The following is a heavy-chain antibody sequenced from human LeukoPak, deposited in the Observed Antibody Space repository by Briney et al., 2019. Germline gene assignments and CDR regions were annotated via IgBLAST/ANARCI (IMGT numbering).Heavy chain of an antibody. CDR1: GFTLTSYS. Sequence: GGSLRLSCAASGFTLTSYSMNWVRQAPGKGLEWVSSISSSSSYIYYADSVKGRFTISRDNAKNSLYLQMNSLIAEDTAVYYCARVLGGYCSGGSCYRGFYYYYYYMDVWGKGTTVTVSS. V-gene: IGHV3-21*01. CDR3: ARVLGGYCSGGSCYRGFYYYYYYMDV. CDR2: ISSSSSYI. J-gene: IGHJ6*03. D-gene: IGHD2-15*01.